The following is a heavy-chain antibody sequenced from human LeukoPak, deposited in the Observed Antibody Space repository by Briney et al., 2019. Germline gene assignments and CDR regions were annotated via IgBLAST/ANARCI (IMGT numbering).Heavy chain of an antibody. CDR3: AKGVSGWGNLGN. J-gene: IGHJ4*02. Sequence: GGSLRLSCAASGFTSSTFGMYWVRQAPDKGLEWVAFTRPDADNKYYSDSVRGRFTISRDNPKNTLYLQMNSLRVEDTALYFWAKGVSGWGNLGNWGQGTLVTVSS. V-gene: IGHV3-30*02. CDR2: TRPDADNK. CDR1: GFTSSTFG. D-gene: IGHD7-27*01.